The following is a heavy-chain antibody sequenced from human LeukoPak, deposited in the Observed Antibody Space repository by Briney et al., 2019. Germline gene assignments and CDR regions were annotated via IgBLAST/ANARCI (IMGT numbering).Heavy chain of an antibody. CDR3: ARSTMVRGVIISPYYFDY. V-gene: IGHV4-39*01. CDR1: GGSISSYY. CDR2: IYYSGST. J-gene: IGHJ4*02. Sequence: SETLSLTCTVSGGSISSYYWSWIRQPPGKGLEWIGSIYYSGSTYYNPSLKSRVTISVDTSKNQFALKLSSVTAADTAVYYCARSTMVRGVIISPYYFDYWGQGTLVTVSS. D-gene: IGHD3-10*01.